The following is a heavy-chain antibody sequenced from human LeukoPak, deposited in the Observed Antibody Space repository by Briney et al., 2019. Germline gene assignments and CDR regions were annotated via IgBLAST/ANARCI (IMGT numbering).Heavy chain of an antibody. V-gene: IGHV3-23*01. CDR3: ARDGEAQQGPLHYYYRDV. CDR1: GFTFSSYA. D-gene: IGHD6-13*01. Sequence: GGSLRLSCAASGFTFSSYAMSWVRQAPGKGLEWVSAISGSGGSTYYADSVKGRFTISRDNSKNTLYPQMNSLRAEDTAVYYCARDGEAQQGPLHYYYRDVWGKGTTVTVSS. J-gene: IGHJ6*03. CDR2: ISGSGGST.